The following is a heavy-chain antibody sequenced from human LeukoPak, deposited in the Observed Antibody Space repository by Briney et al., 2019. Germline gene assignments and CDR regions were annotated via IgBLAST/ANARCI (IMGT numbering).Heavy chain of an antibody. Sequence: GGSLRLSCAASGFTFSSYWMSWVRQAPGKGLEWVANIKQDGSEKYYVDSVKGRFTISRDNSKNTLYLQMNSLRAEDTAVYYCARVGHPKLYGDYVRYWYYYYMDVWGKGTTVTISS. CDR3: ARVGHPKLYGDYVRYWYYYYMDV. CDR1: GFTFSSYW. V-gene: IGHV3-7*01. J-gene: IGHJ6*03. D-gene: IGHD4-17*01. CDR2: IKQDGSEK.